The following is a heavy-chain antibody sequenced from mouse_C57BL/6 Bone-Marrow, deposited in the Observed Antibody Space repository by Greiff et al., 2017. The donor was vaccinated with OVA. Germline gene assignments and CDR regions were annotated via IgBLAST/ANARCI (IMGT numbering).Heavy chain of an antibody. CDR1: GYTFTSYG. V-gene: IGHV1-81*01. CDR3: ARGLGEFAY. J-gene: IGHJ3*01. D-gene: IGHD4-1*01. CDR2: IYPRSGNT. Sequence: VKVVESGAELARPGASVKLSCKASGYTFTSYGISWVKQRTGQGLEWIGEIYPRSGNTYYNEKFKGKATLTADKSSSTAYMELRSLTSEDSAVYFCARGLGEFAYWGQGTLVTVSA.